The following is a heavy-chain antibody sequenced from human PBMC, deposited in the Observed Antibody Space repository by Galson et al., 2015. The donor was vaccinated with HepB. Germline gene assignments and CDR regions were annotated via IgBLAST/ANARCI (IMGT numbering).Heavy chain of an antibody. CDR1: GFTFSDYY. D-gene: IGHD6-6*01. Sequence: SLRLSCAASGFTFSDYYMSWIRQAPGKGLEWVSYISSSGSTIYYADSVKGRFTISRDNAKNSLYLQMNSLRAEDTAVYYCARVSLYSSSPSPYMDVWGKGTTVTVSS. V-gene: IGHV3-11*01. J-gene: IGHJ6*03. CDR3: ARVSLYSSSPSPYMDV. CDR2: ISSSGSTI.